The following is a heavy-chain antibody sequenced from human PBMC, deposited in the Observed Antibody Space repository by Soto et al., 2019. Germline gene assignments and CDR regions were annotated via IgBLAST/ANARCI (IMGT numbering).Heavy chain of an antibody. CDR1: GFTFSNYV. CDR3: AAVPVLRFLKWLPAYFDY. J-gene: IGHJ4*02. Sequence: GGSLRLSCAASGFTFSNYVMSWVRQAPGKGLEWVSLISGSGASTYYADSVKGRFTISRDNSKNTLYLQMSSLRAEDTAIYYCAAVPVLRFLKWLPAYFDYWGQGTLVTVSS. CDR2: ISGSGAST. V-gene: IGHV3-23*01. D-gene: IGHD3-3*01.